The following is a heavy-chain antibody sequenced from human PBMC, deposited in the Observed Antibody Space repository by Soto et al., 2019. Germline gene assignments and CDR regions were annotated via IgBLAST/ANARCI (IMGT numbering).Heavy chain of an antibody. CDR2: ISGSGGST. D-gene: IGHD2-15*01. Sequence: PGGSLRLSCAASGFTFSSYAMSWVRQAPGKGLEWVSAISGSGGSTYYADSVKGRFTISRDNSKNTLYLQMNSLRAEDTAVYYCAKDKFVAATDYYYGMDVWGQGTTVTVSS. J-gene: IGHJ6*02. V-gene: IGHV3-23*01. CDR1: GFTFSSYA. CDR3: AKDKFVAATDYYYGMDV.